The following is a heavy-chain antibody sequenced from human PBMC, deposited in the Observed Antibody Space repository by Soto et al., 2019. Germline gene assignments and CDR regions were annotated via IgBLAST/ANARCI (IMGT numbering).Heavy chain of an antibody. CDR2: ISSSSSYI. J-gene: IGHJ6*02. V-gene: IGHV3-21*01. D-gene: IGHD3-10*01. CDR1: GFTFSSYS. CDR3: ARDLYGSGSYYYGMDV. Sequence: GGSLRLSCAASGFTFSSYSMNWVRQAPGKGLEWVSSISSSSSYIYYADSVKGRFTISRDNAKNSLYLQMSSLRAEDTAVYYCARDLYGSGSYYYGMDVWGQGTTVTVSS.